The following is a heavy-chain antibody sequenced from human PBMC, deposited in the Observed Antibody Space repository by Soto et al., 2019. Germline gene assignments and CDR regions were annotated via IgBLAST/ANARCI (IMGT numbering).Heavy chain of an antibody. CDR1: GGSFSGYY. Sequence: PSETLSLTCAVYGGSFSGYYWSWIRQPPGKGLEWIGEINHSGSTNYNPSLKSRVTISVDTSKNQFSLKLSSVTAADTAVYYCASSGELPDYYYYGMDVWGQGTTVT. V-gene: IGHV4-34*01. J-gene: IGHJ6*02. CDR3: ASSGELPDYYYYGMDV. D-gene: IGHD1-26*01. CDR2: INHSGST.